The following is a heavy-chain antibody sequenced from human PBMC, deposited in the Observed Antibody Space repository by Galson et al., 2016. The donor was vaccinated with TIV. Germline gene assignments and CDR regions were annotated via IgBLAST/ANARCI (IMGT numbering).Heavy chain of an antibody. V-gene: IGHV4-30-4*01. CDR3: ASDNLKYYHAFDV. D-gene: IGHD1-26*01. CDR1: GDSISDGDSY. CDR2: IFYSGTT. Sequence: TLSLTCSVFGDSISDGDSYWSWIRQPPGKGLEWIGYIFYSGTTYNSPSLKSRLTMAIDRSKNQFTLKLNSVTAADTAVYYCASDNLKYYHAFDVLGPGTTVTVSS. J-gene: IGHJ6*02.